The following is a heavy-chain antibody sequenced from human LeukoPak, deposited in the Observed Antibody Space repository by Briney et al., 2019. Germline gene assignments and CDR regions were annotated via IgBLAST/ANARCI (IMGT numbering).Heavy chain of an antibody. J-gene: IGHJ3*02. D-gene: IGHD2-15*01. V-gene: IGHV4-59*01. Sequence: SETLSLTCTVSGGSTSSYYWSWIRQPPGKGLEWIGYIYYSGSTNYNPSLKSRVTISVDTSKNQFSLKLSSVTAADTAVYYCARDRGTDAFDIWGQGTMVTVSS. CDR3: ARDRGTDAFDI. CDR2: IYYSGST. CDR1: GGSTSSYY.